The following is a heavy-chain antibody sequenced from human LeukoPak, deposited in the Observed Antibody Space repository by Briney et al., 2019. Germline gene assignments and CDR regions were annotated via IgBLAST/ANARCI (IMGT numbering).Heavy chain of an antibody. Sequence: ASVKVSCKASGYTFTSYGISWVRQAPGQGLEWMGWISAYNGNTNYAQKLQGRVTMTTDTSTSTAYMELRSLRSDDTAVYYCARDKNYYGSGSTDYGGQGTLVTVSS. CDR1: GYTFTSYG. CDR3: ARDKNYYGSGSTDY. V-gene: IGHV1-18*01. D-gene: IGHD3-10*01. J-gene: IGHJ4*02. CDR2: ISAYNGNT.